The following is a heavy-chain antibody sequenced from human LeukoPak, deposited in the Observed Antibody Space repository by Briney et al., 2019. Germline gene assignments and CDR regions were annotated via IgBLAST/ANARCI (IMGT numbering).Heavy chain of an antibody. CDR3: ASGPPTDSSGTHYYYYYMDV. CDR2: IIPIFGTA. J-gene: IGHJ6*03. CDR1: GGTFSSYA. V-gene: IGHV1-69*13. Sequence: ASVKVSCKASGGTFSSYAISWVRQAPGQGLEWMGGIIPIFGTANYAQKFQGRVTITADESTSTAYMELSSLRSEDTAMYYCASGPPTDSSGTHYYYYYMDVWGKGTTVTISS. D-gene: IGHD3-22*01.